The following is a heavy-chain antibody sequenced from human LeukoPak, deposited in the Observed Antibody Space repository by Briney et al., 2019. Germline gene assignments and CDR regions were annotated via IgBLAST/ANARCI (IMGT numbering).Heavy chain of an antibody. D-gene: IGHD6-13*01. CDR3: AGGSWYGGAAWAEYFQH. CDR2: INHSGST. V-gene: IGHV4-34*01. Sequence: SETLSLTCAVYGGSFSGYYWSWIRQPPGKGLEWIGEINHSGSTNYNPSLKSRVTISVDTSKNQFSLKLSSVTAADTAVYYCAGGSWYGGAAWAEYFQHWGQGTLVTVSS. CDR1: GGSFSGYY. J-gene: IGHJ1*01.